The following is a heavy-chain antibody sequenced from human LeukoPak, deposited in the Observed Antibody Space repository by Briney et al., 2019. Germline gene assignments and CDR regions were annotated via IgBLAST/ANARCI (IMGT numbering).Heavy chain of an antibody. V-gene: IGHV4-30-4*01. Sequence: SETLSLTCTVSGGSINSGDYYWTWIRQPPGKGLEWIGYNYYSGSTYYNPSLKSRVTISIDTSKKQFLLDLSSVTAADTAVYYCARKVVADTAFDFWGQGTLVTVSS. D-gene: IGHD2-15*01. J-gene: IGHJ4*02. CDR2: NYYSGST. CDR3: ARKVVADTAFDF. CDR1: GGSINSGDYY.